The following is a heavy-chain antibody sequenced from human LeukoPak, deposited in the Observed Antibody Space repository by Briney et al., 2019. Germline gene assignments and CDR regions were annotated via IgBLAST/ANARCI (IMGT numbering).Heavy chain of an antibody. CDR3: ASHPYYYGSGSSPDY. V-gene: IGHV1-2*02. CDR2: INPNSGGT. CDR1: GYTFTGYY. D-gene: IGHD3-10*01. J-gene: IGHJ4*02. Sequence: ASVKVSCKASGYTFTGYYMHWVRQAPGQGLEWMGWINPNSGGTNYAQKFQGRVTMTRDTSISTAYTELSRLRSDDTAVYYCASHPYYYGSGSSPDYWGQGTLVTVSS.